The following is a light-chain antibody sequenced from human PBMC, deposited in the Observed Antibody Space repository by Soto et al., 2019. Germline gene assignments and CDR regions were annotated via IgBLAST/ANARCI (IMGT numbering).Light chain of an antibody. CDR1: YSNIGTNA. CDR3: ASWDDSRTGPSVV. J-gene: IGLJ2*01. Sequence: QSVLTQPPSASGTPGQRVTISCSGSYSNIGTNAENWYQQLPGTAPRLLIYSNNQQPSGVPDRFSGSKSGSSAALAIRGLQSEDEDDYYCASWDDSRTGPSVVFGGGTKVTVL. CDR2: SNN. V-gene: IGLV1-44*01.